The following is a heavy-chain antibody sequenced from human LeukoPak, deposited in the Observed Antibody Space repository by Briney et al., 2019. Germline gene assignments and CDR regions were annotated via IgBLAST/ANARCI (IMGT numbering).Heavy chain of an antibody. CDR1: GSSLSTGGVR. CDR3: AQHGYAKNSFDY. V-gene: IGHV2-5*01. Sequence: SVPTPVNPPQTLTLTRTLSGSSLSTGGVRVGWIRQPPGTALEWLALIYWNDDKRYSPSLKNRLSITKDNSMNQVVLTMTNRDPVDTATYYCAQHGYAKNSFDYWGRGTLVTVSS. CDR2: IYWNDDK. D-gene: IGHD5-18*01. J-gene: IGHJ4*02.